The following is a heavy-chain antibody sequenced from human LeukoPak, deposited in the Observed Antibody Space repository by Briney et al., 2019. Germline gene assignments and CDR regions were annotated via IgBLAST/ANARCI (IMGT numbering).Heavy chain of an antibody. D-gene: IGHD3-22*01. J-gene: IGHJ3*02. CDR3: ASYDSSGYHVPDAFDI. Sequence: SETLSLTCTVSGGSISSYYWSWIRQPPGKGLEWIGYIYYSGSTNYNPSLKSRVTISVDTSKNQFSLKLSSVTAADTAVYYCASYDSSGYHVPDAFDIWGRGTMVTVSS. V-gene: IGHV4-59*01. CDR2: IYYSGST. CDR1: GGSISSYY.